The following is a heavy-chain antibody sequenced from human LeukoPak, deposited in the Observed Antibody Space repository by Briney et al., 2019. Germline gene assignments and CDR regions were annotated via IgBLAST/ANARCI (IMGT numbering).Heavy chain of an antibody. D-gene: IGHD2-15*01. Sequence: GASVRVSCKASGYTFTSYGISWVRQAPGQGLEWMGWISAYNGNTNYAQKLQGRVTMTTDTSTSTAYMELRSLRSDDTAVYYCARDKYCSGGSCYPPLGMDVWGQGTTVTVSS. V-gene: IGHV1-18*01. J-gene: IGHJ6*02. CDR1: GYTFTSYG. CDR2: ISAYNGNT. CDR3: ARDKYCSGGSCYPPLGMDV.